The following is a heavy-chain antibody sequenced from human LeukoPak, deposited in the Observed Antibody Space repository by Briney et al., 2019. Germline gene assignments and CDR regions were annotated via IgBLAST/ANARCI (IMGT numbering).Heavy chain of an antibody. CDR1: GGSISSYY. Sequence: PETLSLTCTVSGGSISSYYWSWIRQPPGKGLEWIGYIYYSGSTNYNPSLKSRVTISVDTSNNQFSLKLSSVTAADTAVYYCARVGPDDAFDIWGQGTMVTVSS. J-gene: IGHJ3*02. CDR3: ARVGPDDAFDI. V-gene: IGHV4-59*01. CDR2: IYYSGST. D-gene: IGHD3-16*01.